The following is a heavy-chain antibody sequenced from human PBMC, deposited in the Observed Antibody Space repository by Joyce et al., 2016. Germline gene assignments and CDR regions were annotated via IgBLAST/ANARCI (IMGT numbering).Heavy chain of an antibody. J-gene: IGHJ3*02. V-gene: IGHV3-48*01. CDR2: ILSSTTT. CDR3: ARDDKYAFDI. CDR1: GFTFNTYT. Sequence: EVQLVESGGGLVQPGGSLRLACAASGFTFNTYTFNWVRQAPGRGLECMSYILSSTTTWYADSVKGRFTISRDDAKTSLYLQMNSLRAEDTAVYYCARDDKYAFDIWGQGTMITVSS. D-gene: IGHD3-22*01.